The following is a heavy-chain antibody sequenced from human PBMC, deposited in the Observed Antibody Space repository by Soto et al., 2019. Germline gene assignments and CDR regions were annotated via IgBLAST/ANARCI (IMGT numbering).Heavy chain of an antibody. D-gene: IGHD2-8*01. CDR1: GGSISSYY. V-gene: IGHV4-59*08. Sequence: SETLSLTCTVSGGSISSYYWSWIRQPPGKGLEWIGYIYYSGSTNYNPSLKSRVTISVDTSKNQFSLKLSSVTAADTAVYYCARLMGGLWFDPWGQGTLVTVSS. CDR3: ARLMGGLWFDP. J-gene: IGHJ5*02. CDR2: IYYSGST.